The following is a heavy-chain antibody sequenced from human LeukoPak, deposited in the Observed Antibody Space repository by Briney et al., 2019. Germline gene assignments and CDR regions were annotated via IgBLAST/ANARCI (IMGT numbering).Heavy chain of an antibody. CDR2: IYSGGST. Sequence: GGSLRLSCAASGFTVRNNYMSWVRQAPGKGLEWVSLIYSGGSTYYAASVKGRFTISRDNSNNTVYLQMNSLRAEDTAVYYCARAPSNAHFDYWGQGTLVTVSS. V-gene: IGHV3-66*01. CDR3: ARAPSNAHFDY. J-gene: IGHJ4*02. CDR1: GFTVRNNY. D-gene: IGHD3-3*02.